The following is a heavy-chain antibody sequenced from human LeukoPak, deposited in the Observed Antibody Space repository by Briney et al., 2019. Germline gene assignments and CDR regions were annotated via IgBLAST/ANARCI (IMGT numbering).Heavy chain of an antibody. D-gene: IGHD3-16*01. CDR3: ARVTNYDYVWGSYSDH. CDR2: INPNSGGT. J-gene: IGHJ5*02. Sequence: GASVKVSCKASGYTFTGYYMHWVRQAPGQGLEWMGWINPNSGGTNYAQKFQGRVTMTRDTSISTAYMELSRLRSDDTAVYYCARVTNYDYVWGSYSDHWGQGTLVTVSS. CDR1: GYTFTGYY. V-gene: IGHV1-2*02.